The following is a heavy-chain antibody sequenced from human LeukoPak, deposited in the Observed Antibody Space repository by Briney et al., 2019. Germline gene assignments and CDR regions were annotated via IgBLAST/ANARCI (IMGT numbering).Heavy chain of an antibody. V-gene: IGHV3-23*01. D-gene: IGHD3-10*01. CDR2: ISGSGGST. J-gene: IGHJ5*02. CDR1: GFTFSSYA. Sequence: GGSLRLSCAASGFTFSSYAMSWVRQAPGKGLEWVSAISGSGGSTYYADSVKGRFTISRDNSKNTLYLQMNSLRAEDTAMYYCALVTMVRGVLDWFDPWGQGTLVTVSS. CDR3: ALVTMVRGVLDWFDP.